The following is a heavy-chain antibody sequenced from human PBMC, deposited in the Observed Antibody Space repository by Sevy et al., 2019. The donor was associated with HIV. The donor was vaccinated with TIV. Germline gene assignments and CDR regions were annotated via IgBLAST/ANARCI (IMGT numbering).Heavy chain of an antibody. Sequence: GGSLRLSCAASGFTFDDYTRHWVRQVPGKGLEWVSLISWDAKKTDYAASVEGRFTVSRDNRKNSLYLQMNSLRSEDTALYFCAKDIPGYAGFDHWGQGTLVTVSS. CDR1: GFTFDDYT. CDR2: ISWDAKKT. D-gene: IGHD5-18*01. J-gene: IGHJ4*02. CDR3: AKDIPGYAGFDH. V-gene: IGHV3-43*01.